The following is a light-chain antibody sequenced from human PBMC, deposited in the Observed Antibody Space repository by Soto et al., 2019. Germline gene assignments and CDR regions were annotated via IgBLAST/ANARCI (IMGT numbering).Light chain of an antibody. CDR2: GAS. CDR1: QTVASN. Sequence: EIVLTQSPASLSVSPGDGATLSCRASQTVASNLAGYQQRPGQGHRLLIHGASTRAAGVAAMFSGSGSGKDFTLTISSLQSEDVAVYYCQQYHNWPPQYTFGQRTTLQIK. J-gene: IGKJ2*01. CDR3: QQYHNWPPQYT. V-gene: IGKV3-15*01.